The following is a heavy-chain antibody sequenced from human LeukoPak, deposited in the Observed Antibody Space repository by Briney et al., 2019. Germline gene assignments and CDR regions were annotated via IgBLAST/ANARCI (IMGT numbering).Heavy chain of an antibody. CDR2: IIPFLGTT. CDR1: GGVFTTYA. CDR3: TIIPNVILFTHYFEY. J-gene: IGHJ4*02. V-gene: IGHV1-69*11. D-gene: IGHD2-21*01. Sequence: GSSVKVSCKAFGGVFTTYAISWVRQAPGQGLEWMGSIIPFLGTTNYAQKFQGRVTITADEPTRTAYMELTYVRFDDTAVYYCTIIPNVILFTHYFEYWGQGTLVTVSS.